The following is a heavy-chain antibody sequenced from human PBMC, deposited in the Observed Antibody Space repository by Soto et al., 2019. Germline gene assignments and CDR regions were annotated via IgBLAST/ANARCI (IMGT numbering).Heavy chain of an antibody. D-gene: IGHD3-22*01. J-gene: IGHJ4*02. V-gene: IGHV1-69*01. CDR1: GDTFSSYA. CDR3: TRGESSDTGDY. Sequence: QVQLVQSGAEVKEPGSSVKVSCKTSGDTFSSYAFNWVRQALGQGLEWMGGSMPILGTVDYAQRFQGRVTITADESTRSSYMELSGLRSEDTAVYYCTRGESSDTGDYWGQGTLVTVSS. CDR2: SMPILGTV.